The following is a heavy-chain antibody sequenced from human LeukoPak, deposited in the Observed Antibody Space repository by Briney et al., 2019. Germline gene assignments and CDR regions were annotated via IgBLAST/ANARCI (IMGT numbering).Heavy chain of an antibody. CDR2: INHSGST. V-gene: IGHV4-34*01. CDR3: ARGRWPLDAFDI. J-gene: IGHJ3*02. D-gene: IGHD2-15*01. Sequence: SETLSLTCAVYGGSFSGYYWSWIRQPPGKGLEWIGEINHSGSTNYNPSLKSRVTISVDTSKNQLSLKLSSVTAADTAVYYCARGRWPLDAFDIWGQGTMVTVSS. CDR1: GGSFSGYY.